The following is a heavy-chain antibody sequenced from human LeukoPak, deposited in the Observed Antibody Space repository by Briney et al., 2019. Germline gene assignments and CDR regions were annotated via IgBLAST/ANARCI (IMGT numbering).Heavy chain of an antibody. CDR2: IYSGGST. Sequence: SETLSLTCTVSGGSITGYYWTWIRQPAGKGLEWIGRIYSGGSTNYNPPLKSRVTMSVDTSKNQFSLKLSSVTAADTAVYYCATGRDADSARGYYDMDVWGQGTTVAVSS. J-gene: IGHJ6*02. CDR3: ATGRDADSARGYYDMDV. CDR1: GGSITGYY. D-gene: IGHD5-24*01. V-gene: IGHV4-4*07.